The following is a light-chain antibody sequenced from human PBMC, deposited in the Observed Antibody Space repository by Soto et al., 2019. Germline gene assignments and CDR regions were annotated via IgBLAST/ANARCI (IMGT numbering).Light chain of an antibody. Sequence: QSVLTQPASVSGSPGQPITISCTGTSSDVGTYNSVSWYQQLPGKAPKLVIYEVSNRPSGVSNRFSGSKSGNTASLTISGRQAEDEADYYCSSYTSSSTLGVFGGGTKLTVL. CDR1: SSDVGTYNS. J-gene: IGLJ2*01. V-gene: IGLV2-14*01. CDR2: EVS. CDR3: SSYTSSSTLGV.